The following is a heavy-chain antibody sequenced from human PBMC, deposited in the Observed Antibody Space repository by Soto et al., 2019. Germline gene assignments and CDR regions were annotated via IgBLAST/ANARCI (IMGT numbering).Heavy chain of an antibody. CDR2: VSIGGST. CDR1: GFTFSSYA. CDR3: ANRRSAGGHFDY. J-gene: IGHJ4*02. V-gene: IGHV3-23*01. D-gene: IGHD2-15*01. Sequence: DVQLLESGGGLVQPEGSLRLSCAASGFTFSSYAMGWVRQGPGKGVEWVAVVSIGGSTHYADSVWGRFTITRDNSKNTRSIKTKRLTAENTAVYFCANRRSAGGHFDYWGQGAMVTVSS.